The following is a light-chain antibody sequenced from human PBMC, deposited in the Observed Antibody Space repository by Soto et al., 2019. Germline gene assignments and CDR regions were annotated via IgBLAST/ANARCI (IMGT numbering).Light chain of an antibody. CDR3: QLHNNWHPDT. J-gene: IGKJ2*01. V-gene: IGKV3D-15*01. CDR2: GAT. Sequence: EIVMTQSPATLSVSPGDRATLSCRASQRVSSNLAWYQQIPDQAPRLLIYGATIRATGIPARFSGSGSGTEVSLTTSSLQPDDFAGDYYQLHNNWHPDTFGEGTKLDIK. CDR1: QRVSSN.